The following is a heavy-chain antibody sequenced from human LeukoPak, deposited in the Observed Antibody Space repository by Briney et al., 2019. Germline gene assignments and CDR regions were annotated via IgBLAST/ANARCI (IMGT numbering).Heavy chain of an antibody. J-gene: IGHJ4*02. D-gene: IGHD6-6*01. Sequence: ASVKVSCKASGFTFTSSAMQWVRQARGQRLEWIGWIVVGSGNTNYAQKFQERVTITRDMSTSTAYMELSSLRSEDTAVYYCARDLGWSIAAPGWGQGTLVTVSS. CDR2: IVVGSGNT. CDR3: ARDLGWSIAAPG. CDR1: GFTFTSSA. V-gene: IGHV1-58*02.